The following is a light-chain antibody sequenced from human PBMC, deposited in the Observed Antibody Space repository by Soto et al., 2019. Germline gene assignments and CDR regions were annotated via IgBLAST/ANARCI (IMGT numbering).Light chain of an antibody. Sequence: DVQLTQSSSSLSASVGARVIITCQASHSIANSLNWFQQKPGKAPELLISESAHLEARVPSRFSGSRSGTDFTLTTSNLQPEDFATYYCQQYEDLPLTFGGGT. CDR1: HSIANS. J-gene: IGKJ4*01. V-gene: IGKV1-33*01. CDR3: QQYEDLPLT. CDR2: ESA.